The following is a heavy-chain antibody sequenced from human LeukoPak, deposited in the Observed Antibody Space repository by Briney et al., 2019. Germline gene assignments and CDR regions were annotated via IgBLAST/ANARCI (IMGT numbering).Heavy chain of an antibody. Sequence: PGGSLRLSCAASGFTVRSNYMSWVRQAPGKGLEWVSVIYSGGSTYYADSVKGQFTISRDNSKNTLYLQMNSLRAEDTAVYYCAREYYDFWSGSFQHWGQGTLVTVSS. CDR1: GFTVRSNY. CDR3: AREYYDFWSGSFQH. V-gene: IGHV3-66*02. CDR2: IYSGGST. D-gene: IGHD3-3*01. J-gene: IGHJ1*01.